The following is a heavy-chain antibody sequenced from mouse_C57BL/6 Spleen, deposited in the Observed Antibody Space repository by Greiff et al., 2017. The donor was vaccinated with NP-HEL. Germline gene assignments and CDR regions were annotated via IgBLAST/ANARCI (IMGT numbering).Heavy chain of an antibody. CDR2: ISSGSSTI. V-gene: IGHV5-17*01. J-gene: IGHJ1*03. Sequence: EVQLVESGGGLVKPGGSLKLSCAASGFTFSDYGMHWVRQAPEKGLEWVAYISSGSSTIYYADTVKGRFTISRDNAKNHLFLQMTSLRSEDTAMYYCARQCNLYWYFDGWGTGTTVTVSS. CDR3: ARQCNLYWYFDG. CDR1: GFTFSDYG. D-gene: IGHD2-1*01.